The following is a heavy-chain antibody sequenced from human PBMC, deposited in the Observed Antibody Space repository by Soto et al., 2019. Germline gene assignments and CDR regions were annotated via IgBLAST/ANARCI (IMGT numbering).Heavy chain of an antibody. J-gene: IGHJ5*02. Sequence: ASVQVSCKASCYSINKHDVTWVRQATGQGLEWMGWMNPGSGDTGYAQKFQGRVTMTRDISIATAYMELSSLRSDDTAIYYCARMATFGSLNWFDPWGQGNLVTVSS. V-gene: IGHV1-8*01. CDR2: MNPGSGDT. CDR3: ARMATFGSLNWFDP. CDR1: CYSINKHD. D-gene: IGHD3-16*01.